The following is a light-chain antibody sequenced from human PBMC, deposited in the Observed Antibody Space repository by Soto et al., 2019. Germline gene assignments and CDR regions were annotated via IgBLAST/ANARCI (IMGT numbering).Light chain of an antibody. CDR1: QNIRNW. Sequence: DIKMTQSPSTLSASVGDSVTITCRASQNIRNWLAWYQQKPGKAPNPLIYDASSLKSGVPARFSGSGSGTDFNLNIASLEPEDSAIYFCQQRSSWPPTFGQGTRLEI. V-gene: IGKV1-5*01. CDR3: QQRSSWPPT. J-gene: IGKJ5*01. CDR2: DAS.